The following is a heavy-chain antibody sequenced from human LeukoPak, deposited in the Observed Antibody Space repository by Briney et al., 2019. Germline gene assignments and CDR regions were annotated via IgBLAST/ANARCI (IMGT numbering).Heavy chain of an antibody. Sequence: SETLSFTCTVSGGSISSYYWSWIRQPAGKGLEWIGRIYTSGSTNYNPSLKSRVTMSVDTSKNQFSLKLSSVTAADTAVYYCARGLWFGSYYDAFDIWGQGTMVTVSS. CDR3: ARGLWFGSYYDAFDI. CDR2: IYTSGST. J-gene: IGHJ3*02. CDR1: GGSISSYY. D-gene: IGHD3-10*01. V-gene: IGHV4-4*07.